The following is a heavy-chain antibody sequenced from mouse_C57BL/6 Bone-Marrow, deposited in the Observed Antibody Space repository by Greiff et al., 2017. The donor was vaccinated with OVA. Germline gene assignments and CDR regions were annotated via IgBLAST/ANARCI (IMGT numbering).Heavy chain of an antibody. J-gene: IGHJ1*03. CDR2: ISSGGSYT. V-gene: IGHV5-6*01. CDR1: GFTFSSYG. D-gene: IGHD1-1*01. Sequence: EVQRVESGGDLVKPGGSLKLSCAASGFTFSSYGMSWVRQTPDKRLEWVATISSGGSYTYYPDSVKGRFTISRDNAKNTLYLQMSSLKSEDTAMYDCASATVADWYFDVWGTGTTVTVSS. CDR3: ASATVADWYFDV.